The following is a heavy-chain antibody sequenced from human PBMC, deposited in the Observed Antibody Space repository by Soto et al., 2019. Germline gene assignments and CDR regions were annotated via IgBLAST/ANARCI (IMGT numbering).Heavy chain of an antibody. CDR2: ISYDGSNR. CDR1: GFTFSGYG. Sequence: QVQLVESGGGVVQPGRSLRLSCAASGFTFSGYGMHWVRQAPGKGLEWVAVISYDGSNRYYADSVKGRFTISRDNSKNPLYLQMNSLRAEDTAVYYCAKEGAYNWNYYYYYYLDVWGKGTTVTVSS. D-gene: IGHD1-20*01. CDR3: AKEGAYNWNYYYYYYLDV. V-gene: IGHV3-30*18. J-gene: IGHJ6*03.